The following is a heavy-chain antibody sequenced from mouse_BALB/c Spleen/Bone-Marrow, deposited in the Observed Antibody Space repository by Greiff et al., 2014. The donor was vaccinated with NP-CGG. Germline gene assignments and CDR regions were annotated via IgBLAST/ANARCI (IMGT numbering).Heavy chain of an antibody. J-gene: IGHJ2*01. Sequence: VQLQQPGPELVKPGASVKVSCKASGYAFTSYNMFWVKQSHGKSLEWIGYIDPYNGGTSYNQKFKGKATLTVDKSSSTAYMHLSSLTSEDSAVYYCARSRDVGYFDYWGRGTTLTVSS. V-gene: IGHV1S135*01. CDR1: GYAFTSYN. D-gene: IGHD3-3*01. CDR3: ARSRDVGYFDY. CDR2: IDPYNGGT.